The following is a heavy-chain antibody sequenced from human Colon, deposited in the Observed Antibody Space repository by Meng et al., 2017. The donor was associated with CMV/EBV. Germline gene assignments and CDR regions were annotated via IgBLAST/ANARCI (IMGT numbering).Heavy chain of an antibody. CDR3: VRGEGYTSGWYSLWDY. CDR1: GLTFTRND. J-gene: IGHJ4*02. CDR2: ISGNSGST. Sequence: GESLKISCVGSGLTFTRNDMTWVRQAPGKGLEWVSGISGNSGSTYYADSVKGRFTISRDSAKNSLYLQMNSLRAEDTALYYCVRGEGYTSGWYSLWDYWGQGTLVTVSS. D-gene: IGHD6-19*01. V-gene: IGHV3-23*01.